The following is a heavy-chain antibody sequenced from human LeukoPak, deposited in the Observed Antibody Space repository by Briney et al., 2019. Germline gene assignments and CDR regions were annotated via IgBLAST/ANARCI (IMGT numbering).Heavy chain of an antibody. V-gene: IGHV4-4*07. CDR2: IYTTGTT. J-gene: IGHJ6*02. CDR1: GVSISGYY. Sequence: SETLSPTCTVSGVSISGYYWSWIRQPAGKGLEWIGRIYTTGTTHDNPSLKSRLTISVDTSKNQFSLKLSSVTAADTAVYYCARHFVAAAGTQSSPYYYYGMDVWGQGTTVTVSS. D-gene: IGHD6-13*01. CDR3: ARHFVAAAGTQSSPYYYYGMDV.